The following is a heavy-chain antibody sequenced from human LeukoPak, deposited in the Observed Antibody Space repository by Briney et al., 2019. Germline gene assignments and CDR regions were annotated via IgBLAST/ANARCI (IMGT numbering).Heavy chain of an antibody. Sequence: GGSLRLSCVGSGFTVSRNYMNWVRQVPGKGLMWVAHINTNGDSANYADSVKGRFTISRDNAKSTLSLQMNSLRAEDTAIYYCVRDNSYTFYYWGQGTLVTVSS. D-gene: IGHD2-21*01. V-gene: IGHV3-74*01. CDR3: VRDNSYTFYY. J-gene: IGHJ4*01. CDR1: GFTVSRNY. CDR2: INTNGDSA.